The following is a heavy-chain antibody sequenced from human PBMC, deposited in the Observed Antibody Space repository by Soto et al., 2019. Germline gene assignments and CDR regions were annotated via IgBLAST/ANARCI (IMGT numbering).Heavy chain of an antibody. J-gene: IGHJ4*02. CDR2: MNPNSGNT. CDR3: ARERTGPNYFAY. CDR1: GYTLTSYD. D-gene: IGHD1-7*01. V-gene: IGHV1-8*01. Sequence: QVQLVQSGAEVKKPGASVKVSCKASGYTLTSYDINWVRQATGQGLEWMGWMNPNSGNTAYAQKFKGRVTMTRNTSISTAYMELSSLRSEDTAVYYCARERTGPNYFAYWGQGTLVTVAS.